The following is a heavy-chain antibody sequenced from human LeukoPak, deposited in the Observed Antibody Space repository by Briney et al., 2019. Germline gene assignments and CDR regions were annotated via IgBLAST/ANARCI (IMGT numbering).Heavy chain of an antibody. CDR2: ISYDGSNK. V-gene: IGHV3-30*03. CDR1: GFTFSSYG. Sequence: PGRSLRLSCAASGFTFSSYGMYWVRQAPGKGLEWVAVISYDGSNKYYADSVKGRFTISRDNSKNTLYLQMNSLRAEDTAVYYCASPIAVAGSGIDYWGQGTLVTVSS. J-gene: IGHJ4*02. D-gene: IGHD6-19*01. CDR3: ASPIAVAGSGIDY.